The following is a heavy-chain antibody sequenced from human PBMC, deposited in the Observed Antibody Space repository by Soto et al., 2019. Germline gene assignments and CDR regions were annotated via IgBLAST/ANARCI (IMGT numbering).Heavy chain of an antibody. J-gene: IGHJ5*02. D-gene: IGHD2-2*01. CDR3: ARYIVVVPAAMKNNWFDL. CDR2: IYYSGST. CDR1: GGSISSGGYY. Sequence: QVQLQESGPGLVKPSQTLSLTCTVSGGSISSGGYYWSWIRQHPGKGLEWIGYIYYSGSTYYNPSLKSRVTISVDTSKNQFSLKLSSVTAADTAVYYCARYIVVVPAAMKNNWFDLWGQGTLVTVSS. V-gene: IGHV4-31*03.